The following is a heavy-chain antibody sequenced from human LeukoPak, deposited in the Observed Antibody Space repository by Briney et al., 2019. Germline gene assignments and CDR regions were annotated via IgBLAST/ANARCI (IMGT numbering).Heavy chain of an antibody. Sequence: SETLSLTCTVCGGSISSYYWRWIRQPPGKGLEWIGYIYYSGSTNYNPSLKSRVTISVGTSKNQFSLKLSSVTAADTAVYYCARGGATVTTFDYWGQGTLVTVSS. CDR3: ARGGATVTTFDY. CDR2: IYYSGST. V-gene: IGHV4-59*01. CDR1: GGSISSYY. J-gene: IGHJ4*02. D-gene: IGHD4-17*01.